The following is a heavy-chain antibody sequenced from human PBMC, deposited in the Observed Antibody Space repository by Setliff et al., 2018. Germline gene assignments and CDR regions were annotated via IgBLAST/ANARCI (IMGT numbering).Heavy chain of an antibody. CDR1: GGSISSSNW. J-gene: IGHJ4*02. Sequence: TSETLSLTCAVSGGSISSSNWWSWVRQPPGKGLEWIGEIYHSGSTNYNPSLKSRVTISVDKSKNQFSLKLSSVTAADTAVYYCARAGYSSSWIDYWGQGTLVTVSS. V-gene: IGHV4-4*02. D-gene: IGHD6-13*01. CDR3: ARAGYSSSWIDY. CDR2: IYHSGST.